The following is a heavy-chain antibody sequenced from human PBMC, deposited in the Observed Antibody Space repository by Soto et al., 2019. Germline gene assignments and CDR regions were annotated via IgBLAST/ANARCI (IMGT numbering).Heavy chain of an antibody. Sequence: SETLSLTCAVYGGSFSGYYWSWIRQPPGKGLEWIGEINHSGSTNYNPSLKSRVTISVDTSKNQFSLKLSSVTAADTAVYYCARGGDYYYMDVWGKGTTDTVSS. J-gene: IGHJ6*03. V-gene: IGHV4-34*01. CDR1: GGSFSGYY. CDR2: INHSGST. CDR3: ARGGDYYYMDV. D-gene: IGHD4-17*01.